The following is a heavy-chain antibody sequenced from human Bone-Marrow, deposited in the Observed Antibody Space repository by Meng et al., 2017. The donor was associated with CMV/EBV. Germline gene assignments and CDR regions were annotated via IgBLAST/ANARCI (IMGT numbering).Heavy chain of an antibody. CDR1: GFIFSDYW. J-gene: IGHJ5*02. V-gene: IGHV3-48*03. D-gene: IGHD3-3*01. Sequence: GESLKISCKASGFIFSDYWMNWVRQAPGKGLEWVSYISSSGSTIYYADSVKGRFTISRDNAKNSLYLQMNSLRAEDTAVYYCARVGYYDFWSGYYPNWFDPWGQGTLVTVSS. CDR3: ARVGYYDFWSGYYPNWFDP. CDR2: ISSSGSTI.